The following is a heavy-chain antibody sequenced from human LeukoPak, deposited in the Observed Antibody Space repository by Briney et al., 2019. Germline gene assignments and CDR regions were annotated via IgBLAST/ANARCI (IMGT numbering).Heavy chain of an antibody. CDR3: ARASYSSGFDY. CDR2: IYYSGST. J-gene: IGHJ4*02. Sequence: NPSETLSLTCTVSGGSISSYYWSWIRQPPGKGLEWIGYIYYSGSTNYNPSLKSRVTISVDTSKNQFSLKLSSVTAADTAVYYCARASYSSGFDYWGQGTLVTVSS. V-gene: IGHV4-59*01. CDR1: GGSISSYY. D-gene: IGHD6-19*01.